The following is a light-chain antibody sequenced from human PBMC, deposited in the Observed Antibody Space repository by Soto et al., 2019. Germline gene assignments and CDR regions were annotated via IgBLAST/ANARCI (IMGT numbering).Light chain of an antibody. Sequence: DIQMTQSPSTLSASVGDRVTITCRASQTISNWLAWYQQKPGKPPKLLIHDASSLESGVPSRFSGSGSGTEFTLTISSLQPDDFATYYCPQSIGTFGQGPKVEIK. CDR3: PQSIGT. V-gene: IGKV1-5*01. J-gene: IGKJ1*01. CDR1: QTISNW. CDR2: DAS.